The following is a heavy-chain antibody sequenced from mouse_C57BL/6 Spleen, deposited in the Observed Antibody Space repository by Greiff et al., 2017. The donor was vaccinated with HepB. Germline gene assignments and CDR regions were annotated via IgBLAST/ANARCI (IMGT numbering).Heavy chain of an antibody. J-gene: IGHJ2*01. CDR1: GYTFTDYE. CDR2: IDPETGGT. CDR3: TRNELGYFDY. Sequence: VQLQQSGAELVRPGASVTLSCKASGYTFTDYEMHWVKQTPVHGLEWIGAIDPETGGTAYNQKFKGKAILTADKSSSTAYMELRSLTSEDSAVYYCTRNELGYFDYWGQGTTLTVSS. V-gene: IGHV1-15*01.